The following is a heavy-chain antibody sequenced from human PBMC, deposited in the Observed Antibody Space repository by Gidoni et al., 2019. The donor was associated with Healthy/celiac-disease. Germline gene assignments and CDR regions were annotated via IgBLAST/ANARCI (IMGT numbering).Heavy chain of an antibody. CDR1: GFTFSSYA. J-gene: IGHJ4*02. V-gene: IGHV3-30-3*01. Sequence: QVQLVESGGGVVQPGRSLRLSCAASGFTFSSYAMHWVRQAPGKGLEWVAVISYDGSNKYYADSVKGRFTISRDNSKNTLYLQMNSLRAEDTAVYYCARPARTGYSYGSLPFDYWGQGTLVTVSS. CDR2: ISYDGSNK. D-gene: IGHD5-18*01. CDR3: ARPARTGYSYGSLPFDY.